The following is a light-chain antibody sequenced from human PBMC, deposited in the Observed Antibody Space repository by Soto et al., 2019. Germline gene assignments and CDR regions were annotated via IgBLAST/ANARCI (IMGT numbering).Light chain of an antibody. CDR2: DVS. V-gene: IGLV2-14*01. J-gene: IGLJ1*01. CDR1: SSDVGGYNY. CDR3: SSYTSSITLYV. Sequence: QSALTQPASASGSPGQSITISCTGTSSDVGGYNYVSWYQQHPGKAPKLMIYDVSNRPSGVSNRFSGSKSGNTASLTISGLQAEDEADYYCSSYTSSITLYVFGTGTKAPS.